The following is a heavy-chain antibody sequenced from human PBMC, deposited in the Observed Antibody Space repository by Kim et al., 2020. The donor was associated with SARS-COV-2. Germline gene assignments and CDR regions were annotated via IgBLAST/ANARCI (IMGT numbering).Heavy chain of an antibody. CDR3: ARGDLRNYYDSSGYLGLDY. V-gene: IGHV4-39*01. J-gene: IGHJ4*02. Sequence: SRVTISVDTSKNQFSLKLSSVTAADTAVYYCARGDLRNYYDSSGYLGLDYWGQGTLVTVSS. D-gene: IGHD3-22*01.